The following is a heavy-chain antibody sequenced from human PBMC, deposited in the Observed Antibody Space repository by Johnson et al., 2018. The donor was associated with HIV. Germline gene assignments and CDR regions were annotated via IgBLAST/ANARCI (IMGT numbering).Heavy chain of an antibody. CDR1: GFTFSNAW. J-gene: IGHJ3*01. V-gene: IGHV3-66*02. CDR2: IYSGGST. Sequence: VQLVESGGGLVKPGGSLRLSCAASGFTFSNAWMSWVRQAPGKGLEWVSVIYSGGSTYYADSVKGRFTISRDNSKNTLYLQMNSLRAEDPAVYYCARAPHDAFDVWGQGTMVTVSS. CDR3: ARAPHDAFDV.